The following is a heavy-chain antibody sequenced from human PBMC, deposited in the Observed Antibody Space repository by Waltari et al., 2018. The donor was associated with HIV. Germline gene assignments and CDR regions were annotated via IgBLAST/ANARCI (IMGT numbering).Heavy chain of an antibody. J-gene: IGHJ4*02. D-gene: IGHD5-12*01. CDR1: GGSISSDY. V-gene: IGHV4-59*01. CDR3: ARTSGYDRHFDY. Sequence: QVQLQESSPGLVKPSETLSLTGTVSGGSISSDYWSWIRQPPGKGLEWIGYIDYSGSTNYNPSLKIRVPLSLHTSKNQFSLKLSSVTAADTALYYCARTSGYDRHFDYWGQGTRLTVSS. CDR2: IDYSGST.